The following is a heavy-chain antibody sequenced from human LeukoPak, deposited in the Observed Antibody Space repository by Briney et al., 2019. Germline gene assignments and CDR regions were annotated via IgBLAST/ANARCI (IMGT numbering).Heavy chain of an antibody. CDR3: AREYGYYGSGSQDNWFDP. V-gene: IGHV1-2*02. CDR1: GYTFTGYY. D-gene: IGHD3-10*01. Sequence: ASVKVSCKASGYTFTGYYMHWVRQAPGQGLEWMGWINPNSGGTNYAQKFQGRVTMTRDTSISTAYMELSSLRSEDTAVYYCAREYGYYGSGSQDNWFDPWGQGTLVTVSS. J-gene: IGHJ5*02. CDR2: INPNSGGT.